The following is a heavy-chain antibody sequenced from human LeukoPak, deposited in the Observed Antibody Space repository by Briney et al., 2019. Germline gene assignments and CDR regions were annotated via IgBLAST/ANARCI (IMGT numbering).Heavy chain of an antibody. V-gene: IGHV3-20*04. CDR1: GFTFSDYY. J-gene: IGHJ5*02. D-gene: IGHD1-26*01. Sequence: GGSLRLSCAASGFTFSDYYMSWIRQAPGKGLEWVSGINWNGGSTGYADSVKGRFTISRDNTKNSLYLQMNSLRAEDTALYYCARDDGGSYYSRWFDPWGQGTLVTVSS. CDR2: INWNGGST. CDR3: ARDDGGSYYSRWFDP.